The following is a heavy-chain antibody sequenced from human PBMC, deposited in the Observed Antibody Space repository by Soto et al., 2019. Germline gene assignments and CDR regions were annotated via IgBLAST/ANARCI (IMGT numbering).Heavy chain of an antibody. CDR1: GFTFSSYW. V-gene: IGHV3-74*01. D-gene: IGHD6-25*01. CDR2: IDTYGSAT. J-gene: IGHJ3*02. CDR3: ARVLKSSGWDNDVFDI. Sequence: GGSLRLSCAASGFTFSSYWMHWVRQAPGKGLVWVSRIDTYGSATRYADSVKGRFTISRDNAKNTLYLQMNTLRAEDTAVYYCARVLKSSGWDNDVFDIWGQRTTVTVSS.